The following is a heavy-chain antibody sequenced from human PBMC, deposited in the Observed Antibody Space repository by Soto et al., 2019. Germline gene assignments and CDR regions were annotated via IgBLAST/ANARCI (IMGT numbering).Heavy chain of an antibody. CDR2: IIPIFGTP. Sequence: SVKVSCKASGGTFSSYAISWVRQAPGQGLEWMGGIIPIFGTPNYAQKFQGRVTITADESTSTAYMELSSLRSEDTAVYYCARDPPSGIAPNWFDPWGQGTLVTVSS. CDR1: GGTFSSYA. V-gene: IGHV1-69*13. J-gene: IGHJ5*02. CDR3: ARDPPSGIAPNWFDP. D-gene: IGHD6-13*01.